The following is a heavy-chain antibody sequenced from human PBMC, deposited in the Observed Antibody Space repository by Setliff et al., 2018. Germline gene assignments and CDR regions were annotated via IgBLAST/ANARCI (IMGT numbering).Heavy chain of an antibody. V-gene: IGHV1-18*04. CDR3: ARAPRLEWILPTFDY. CDR1: GYTFTGNY. Sequence: ASVKVSCKASGYTFTGNYLHWLRQAPGQGLEWLGWISAYTGKADYAHNFQDRLTMTTDTSTNTAYMELRSLTSDDTAVYFCARAPRLEWILPTFDYWGQGTPVTVSS. D-gene: IGHD3-3*01. J-gene: IGHJ4*02. CDR2: ISAYTGKA.